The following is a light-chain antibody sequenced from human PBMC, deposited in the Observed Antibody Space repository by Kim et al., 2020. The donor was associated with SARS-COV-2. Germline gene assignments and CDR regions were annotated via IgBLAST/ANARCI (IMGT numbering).Light chain of an antibody. J-gene: IGLJ3*02. V-gene: IGLV2-14*04. CDR1: SSDVGGYNY. Sequence: GQSITISCTGTSSDVGGYNYVSWYQQHPGKAPKLMIYDVNKRPSGVSNRFSGSKSGNAASLTISGLQAEDEAEYYCSSYTSSSTWVFGGGTQLTVL. CDR3: SSYTSSSTWV. CDR2: DVN.